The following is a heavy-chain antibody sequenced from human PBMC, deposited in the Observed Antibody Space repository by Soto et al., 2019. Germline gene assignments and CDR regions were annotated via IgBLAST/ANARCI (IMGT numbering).Heavy chain of an antibody. V-gene: IGHV3-11*01. CDR2: ISSSGSII. Sequence: GGSLRLSCAASGFTFSDYYMSWIRQAPGKGLEWVSHISSSGSIIYYADSVKGRFTISRDNAKNSLYLQVNSLRAEDTAVYYCARDLGYYDSSGYFDYWGQGTLVTAPQ. CDR1: GFTFSDYY. CDR3: ARDLGYYDSSGYFDY. J-gene: IGHJ4*02. D-gene: IGHD3-22*01.